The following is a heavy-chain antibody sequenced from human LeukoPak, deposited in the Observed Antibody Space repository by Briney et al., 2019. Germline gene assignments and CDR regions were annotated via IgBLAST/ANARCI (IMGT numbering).Heavy chain of an antibody. D-gene: IGHD5-18*01. CDR2: INSDGSST. V-gene: IGHV3-74*01. CDR1: GFTFSSYW. J-gene: IGHJ3*02. Sequence: GGSLRLSCAASGFTFSSYWMHWVRQAPGKGLVWVSRINSDGSSTSYADSVKGRFTISRDNAKNTLYLQMNSLRAEDTAVYYCAREVDTAMGIDAFDIWGQGTMVTVPS. CDR3: AREVDTAMGIDAFDI.